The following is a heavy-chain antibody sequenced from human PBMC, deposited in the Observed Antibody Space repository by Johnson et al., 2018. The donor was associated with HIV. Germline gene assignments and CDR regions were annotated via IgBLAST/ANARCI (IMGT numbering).Heavy chain of an antibody. Sequence: VQLVESGGGVVQPGRSLRLSCAASGFTFSSYAMHWVRQAPGKGLEWVAVMSYEGRRKYYADSVKGGFTISRDNSKSTLDLQMNALRLEDTALYYCAREGSGSPDGFDIWGQGTMVTVSS. D-gene: IGHD1-26*01. J-gene: IGHJ3*02. CDR2: MSYEGRRK. V-gene: IGHV3-30*04. CDR1: GFTFSSYA. CDR3: AREGSGSPDGFDI.